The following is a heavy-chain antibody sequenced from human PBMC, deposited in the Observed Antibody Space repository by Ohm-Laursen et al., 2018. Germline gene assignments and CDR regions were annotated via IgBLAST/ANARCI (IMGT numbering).Heavy chain of an antibody. CDR3: ARDDCSSTSCPDLDY. V-gene: IGHV3-9*01. Sequence: SLRLSCAASGFTFDDFAMHWVRQAPGKGLEWVSGISWNSGTIAYADSVKGRFTISRDNAKNSLFLQMNSLRAEDTAVYYCARDDCSSTSCPDLDYWGQGTLVSVSS. CDR2: ISWNSGTI. D-gene: IGHD2-2*01. CDR1: GFTFDDFA. J-gene: IGHJ4*02.